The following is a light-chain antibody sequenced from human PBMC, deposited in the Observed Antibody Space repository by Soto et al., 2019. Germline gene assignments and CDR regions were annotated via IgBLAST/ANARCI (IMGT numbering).Light chain of an antibody. J-gene: IGKJ1*01. Sequence: EIVLTQSPATLSVSPGERVTLSCRASQSISSNLAWYQQKPGQAPRLLIYGASTGATGIPARFRDSWSGTEFTLTISSLQSEDFAVYYCQQYNKWPRTFGQGTKVEIK. CDR2: GAS. CDR3: QQYNKWPRT. CDR1: QSISSN. V-gene: IGKV3-15*01.